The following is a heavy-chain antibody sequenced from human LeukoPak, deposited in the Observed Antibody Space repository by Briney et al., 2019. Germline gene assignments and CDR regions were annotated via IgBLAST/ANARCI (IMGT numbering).Heavy chain of an antibody. Sequence: SETLSLTCTVSGVSISSGRYDWRWLRQPAGKGLERIVRIYTSGSTNYNPSLKSRVTISVDTSKNQFSLKLSSVTAADTAVYYCARDQIDYYDSSGDAFDIWGQGTMVTVSS. CDR2: IYTSGST. D-gene: IGHD3-22*01. V-gene: IGHV4-61*02. CDR1: GVSISSGRYD. J-gene: IGHJ3*02. CDR3: ARDQIDYYDSSGDAFDI.